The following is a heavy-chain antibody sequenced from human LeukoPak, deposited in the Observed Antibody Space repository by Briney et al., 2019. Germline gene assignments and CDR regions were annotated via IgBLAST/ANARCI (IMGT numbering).Heavy chain of an antibody. Sequence: SETLSLTCNVSGYSISSGYYWGWIRQPPGKGLGWIGYFYYSGSTNYNPSLKSRVTISVDTSKNQFSLKLSSVTAADTAVYYGAGGGYYGSGNDFRFDPWGQGTLVTVSS. CDR2: FYYSGST. CDR1: GYSISSGYY. J-gene: IGHJ5*02. CDR3: AGGGYYGSGNDFRFDP. V-gene: IGHV4-59*01. D-gene: IGHD3-10*01.